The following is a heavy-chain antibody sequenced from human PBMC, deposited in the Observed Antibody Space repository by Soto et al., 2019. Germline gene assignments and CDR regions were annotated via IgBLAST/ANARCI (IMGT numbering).Heavy chain of an antibody. CDR1: GFTFSSYA. V-gene: IGHV3-48*02. CDR2: ISGSGGTV. J-gene: IGHJ4*02. CDR3: AREGFDY. Sequence: EVQLVESRGGLVQPGGSLRLSCAASGFTFSSYAMNWVRQAPGKGLEWVSYISGSGGTVYFPDSLKGRFTISRDNAKNSLYLQLNTLRDDDTGVYYCAREGFDYWGQGTLVTVSS.